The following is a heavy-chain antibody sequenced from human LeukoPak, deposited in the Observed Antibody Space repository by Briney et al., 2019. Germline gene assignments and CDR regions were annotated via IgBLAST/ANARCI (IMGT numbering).Heavy chain of an antibody. CDR1: GFTFSSYA. V-gene: IGHV3-7*03. CDR2: INGDGSHS. Sequence: GGSLRLSCAASGFTFSSYAMTWVRQAPGKGLERVADINGDGSHSYCVDSVKGRFTLSRDNAKNSLFLQMNSLRAEDTAVYYCVKNSGWYCLDYWGQGTLVTVSS. D-gene: IGHD6-13*01. CDR3: VKNSGWYCLDY. J-gene: IGHJ4*02.